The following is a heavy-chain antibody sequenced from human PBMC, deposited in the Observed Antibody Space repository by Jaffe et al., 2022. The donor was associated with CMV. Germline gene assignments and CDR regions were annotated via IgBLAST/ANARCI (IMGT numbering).Heavy chain of an antibody. Sequence: EVQLVESGGGLVQPGGSLRLSCAASGFTFSSYWMSWVRQAPGKGLEWVANIKQDGSEKYYVDSVKGRFTISRDNAKNSLYLQMNSLRAEDTAVYYCARGTPTAMVTNYYYYMDVWGKGTTVTVSS. CDR3: ARGTPTAMVTNYYYYMDV. V-gene: IGHV3-7*03. D-gene: IGHD5-18*01. CDR2: IKQDGSEK. CDR1: GFTFSSYW. J-gene: IGHJ6*03.